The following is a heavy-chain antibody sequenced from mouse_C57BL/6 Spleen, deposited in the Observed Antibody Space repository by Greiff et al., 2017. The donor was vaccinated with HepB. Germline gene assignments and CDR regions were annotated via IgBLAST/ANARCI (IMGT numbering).Heavy chain of an antibody. CDR3: ARWLLFYAMDY. D-gene: IGHD2-3*01. CDR2: IYPGDGDT. CDR1: GYAFSSSW. J-gene: IGHJ4*01. V-gene: IGHV1-82*01. Sequence: VMLVESGPELVKPGASVKISCKASGYAFSSSWMNWVKQRPGKGLEWIGRIYPGDGDTNYNGKFKGKATLTADKSSSTAYMQLSSLTSEDSAVYFCARWLLFYAMDYWGQGTSVTVSS.